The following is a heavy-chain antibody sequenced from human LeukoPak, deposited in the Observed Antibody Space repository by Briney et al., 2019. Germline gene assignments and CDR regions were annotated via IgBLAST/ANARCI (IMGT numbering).Heavy chain of an antibody. J-gene: IGHJ4*02. CDR2: TYHSGST. Sequence: SQTLSLTCAVSGGSISSGGYSWSWIRRPPGKGLEWIGYTYHSGSTYYNPSLKSRVTISVDRSKNQFSLKLSSVTAADTAVYYCARAHMTTEGRSYFDYWGQGTLVTVSS. D-gene: IGHD4-17*01. CDR3: ARAHMTTEGRSYFDY. V-gene: IGHV4-30-2*01. CDR1: GGSISSGGYS.